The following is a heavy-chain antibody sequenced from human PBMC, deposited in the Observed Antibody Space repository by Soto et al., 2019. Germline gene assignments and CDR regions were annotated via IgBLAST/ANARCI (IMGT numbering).Heavy chain of an antibody. Sequence: QVQLQESGPGLVRPSETLSLTCTVSGGSVSGGSYFWSWVRQPPGKGLEWIGYFYYSGSTKYNPSLMIRVTILEDTSKNQFSLKLNSVTAADTAVYYCAREGRMGTFDYWGQGALVTVSS. D-gene: IGHD1-1*01. V-gene: IGHV4-61*01. CDR2: FYYSGST. J-gene: IGHJ4*02. CDR3: AREGRMGTFDY. CDR1: GGSVSGGSYF.